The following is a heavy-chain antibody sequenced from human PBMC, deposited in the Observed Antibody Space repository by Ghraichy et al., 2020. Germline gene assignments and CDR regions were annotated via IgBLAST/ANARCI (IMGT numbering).Heavy chain of an antibody. Sequence: ASVKVSCKASGYTFTSYGISWVRQAPGQGLEWMGWISAYNGNTNYAQKLQGRVTMTTDTSTSTAYMELRSLRSDDTAVYYCAREGVYDSSGYYFDYWGQGTLVTVSS. CDR1: GYTFTSYG. D-gene: IGHD3-22*01. J-gene: IGHJ4*02. CDR2: ISAYNGNT. CDR3: AREGVYDSSGYYFDY. V-gene: IGHV1-18*01.